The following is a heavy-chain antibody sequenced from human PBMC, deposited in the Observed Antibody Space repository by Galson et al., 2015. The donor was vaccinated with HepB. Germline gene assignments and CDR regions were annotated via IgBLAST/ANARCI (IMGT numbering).Heavy chain of an antibody. CDR3: ATDRRGVGATVFDY. J-gene: IGHJ4*02. CDR1: GYTLTELS. D-gene: IGHD1-26*01. V-gene: IGHV1-24*01. Sequence: SVKVSCKVSGYTLTELSMHWVRQAPGKGLEWMGGFDPEDGETIYAQKFQGRVTMTEDTSTDTAYMELSSLRSEDTAVYYCATDRRGVGATVFDYWGQGTLVTVSS. CDR2: FDPEDGET.